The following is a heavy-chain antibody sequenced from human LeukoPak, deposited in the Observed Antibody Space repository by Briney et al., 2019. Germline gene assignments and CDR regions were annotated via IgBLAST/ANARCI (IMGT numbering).Heavy chain of an antibody. CDR2: MNPNSGNT. CDR3: ARGLGIPAGGTYGS. D-gene: IGHD6-13*01. Sequence: ASVKVSCKASGYTFTSYDINWVRQATGQGLEWMGWMNPNSGNTGYAQKFQGRVTITRNTSISTAYMELSSLRSEDTAVYYCARGLGIPAGGTYGSWGQGTLVTVSS. J-gene: IGHJ5*02. CDR1: GYTFTSYD. V-gene: IGHV1-8*03.